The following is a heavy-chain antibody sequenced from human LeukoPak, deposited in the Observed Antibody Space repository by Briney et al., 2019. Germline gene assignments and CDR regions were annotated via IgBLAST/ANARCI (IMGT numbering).Heavy chain of an antibody. CDR1: GGSISSYY. D-gene: IGHD3-22*01. Sequence: SETLSLTCTVSGGSISSYYWSWIRQPPGKGLEWIGYIYYSGSTYYNPSLKSRVTISVDTSKNQFSLKLSSVTAADTAVYYCARPSRYYDSSGYYYYGMDVWGQGTTVTVSS. CDR2: IYYSGST. V-gene: IGHV4-30-4*01. CDR3: ARPSRYYDSSGYYYYGMDV. J-gene: IGHJ6*02.